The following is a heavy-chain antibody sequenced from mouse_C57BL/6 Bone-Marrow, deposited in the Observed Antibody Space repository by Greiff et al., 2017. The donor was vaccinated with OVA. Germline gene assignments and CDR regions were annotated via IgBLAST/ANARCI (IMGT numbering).Heavy chain of an antibody. CDR2: INPSNGGT. Sequence: QVQLQQPGTELVKPGASVKLSCKASGYTFTSYWMHWVKQRPGQGLEWIGNINPSNGGTNYNEKFKSKATLTVDKSSSTAYMQVNSLTSEDSAVYYCARWELGSSLAWFAYWGQGTLVTVSA. D-gene: IGHD1-1*01. CDR3: ARWELGSSLAWFAY. V-gene: IGHV1-53*01. J-gene: IGHJ3*01. CDR1: GYTFTSYW.